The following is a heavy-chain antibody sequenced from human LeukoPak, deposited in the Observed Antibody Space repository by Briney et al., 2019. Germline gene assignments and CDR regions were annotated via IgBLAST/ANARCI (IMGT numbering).Heavy chain of an antibody. D-gene: IGHD6-13*01. CDR3: ARGRRIAAAGIRALGYYYYMDV. V-gene: IGHV4-39*07. CDR2: NSGST. CDR1: GGSISSSSYY. J-gene: IGHJ6*03. Sequence: KTSETLSHTCTVSGGSISSSSYYWAWIRQPPGKGLEWIGSNSGSTYYNPSLQSRVTISIDTSKNQFSLKLRFVTAADTAVYYCARGRRIAAAGIRALGYYYYMDVWGKGTTVTVSS.